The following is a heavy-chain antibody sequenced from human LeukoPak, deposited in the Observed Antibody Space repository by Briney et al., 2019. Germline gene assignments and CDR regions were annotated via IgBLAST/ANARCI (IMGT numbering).Heavy chain of an antibody. Sequence: GESLKISCKGSGYTFTGYYMHWVRQAPGQGLEWMGWINPNSGGTNYAQKLQGRVTMTTDTSTSTAYMELRSLRSDDTAVYYCARAPRGYCSGGSCYPMVDYWGQGTLVTVSS. J-gene: IGHJ4*02. V-gene: IGHV1-2*02. CDR1: GYTFTGYY. CDR3: ARAPRGYCSGGSCYPMVDY. CDR2: INPNSGGT. D-gene: IGHD2-15*01.